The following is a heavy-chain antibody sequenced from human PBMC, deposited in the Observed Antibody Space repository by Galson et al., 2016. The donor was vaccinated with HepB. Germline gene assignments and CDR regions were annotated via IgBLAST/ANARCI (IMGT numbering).Heavy chain of an antibody. CDR2: INHSGDS. CDR1: GGSFSGYY. J-gene: IGHJ6*02. D-gene: IGHD2-15*01. Sequence: SETLSLTCAVYGGSFSGYYWQWIRQPPGKGLEWIAEINHSGDSSYNPSLESRVTISVDSSKAQIFLKLRSVTAADTAVYYCAKERYCSGGYCYSGRPGADMDVWGQGTTVTVSS. CDR3: AKERYCSGGYCYSGRPGADMDV. V-gene: IGHV4-34*01.